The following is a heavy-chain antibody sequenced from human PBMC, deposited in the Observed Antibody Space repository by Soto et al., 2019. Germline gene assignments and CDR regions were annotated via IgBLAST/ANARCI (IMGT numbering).Heavy chain of an antibody. Sequence: SETLSLTCAVSGGSIRNGDYYWGWIRQPPGKGLEWIGYVYYSGTTYSHPSLNSRVSISVDTSENQFSLRLTSVTAADTAVYYCVTVNLVGAAYYFDYWGPGTLVTVSS. D-gene: IGHD1-26*01. CDR1: GGSIRNGDYY. CDR2: VYYSGTT. CDR3: VTVNLVGAAYYFDY. J-gene: IGHJ4*02. V-gene: IGHV4-30-4*01.